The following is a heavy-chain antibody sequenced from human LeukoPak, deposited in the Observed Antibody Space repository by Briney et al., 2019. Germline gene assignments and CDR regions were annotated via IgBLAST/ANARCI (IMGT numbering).Heavy chain of an antibody. Sequence: SVKVSCKASGGTFSSYAISWVRQAPGQGLEWMGGIIPIFGTANYAQEFKGRVTITADDPTSTAYMELSSLRSEDTAVYYCARKRLGFDPWGQGTLVTVSS. J-gene: IGHJ5*02. V-gene: IGHV1-69*13. CDR1: GGTFSSYA. CDR2: IIPIFGTA. CDR3: ARKRLGFDP. D-gene: IGHD3-16*01.